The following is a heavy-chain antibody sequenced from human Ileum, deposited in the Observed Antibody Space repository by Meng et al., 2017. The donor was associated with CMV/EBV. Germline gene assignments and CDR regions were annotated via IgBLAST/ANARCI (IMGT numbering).Heavy chain of an antibody. J-gene: IGHJ4*02. D-gene: IGHD3-22*01. V-gene: IGHV3-23*01. CDR1: FNFRNYA. CDR3: AKRGADSTGYYIGAFFDN. CDR2: IGGRGDTT. Sequence: FNFRNYAMSWVRQAPGKGLEWVSSIGGRGDTTKFAESVQGRFTISRDNTKNIVYLHMNTLRAEDTAIYYCAKRGADSTGYYIGAFFDNWGQGTLVTVSS.